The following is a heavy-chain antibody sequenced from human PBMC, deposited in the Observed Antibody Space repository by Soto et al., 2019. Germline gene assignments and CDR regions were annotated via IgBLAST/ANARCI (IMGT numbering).Heavy chain of an antibody. CDR2: ISGSGGTT. CDR3: ARGQGIVLFPVPVGIVNRPKPTGFDY. V-gene: IGHV3-23*01. J-gene: IGHJ4*02. D-gene: IGHD2-8*02. Sequence: EVQLLESGGGLARPGGALRLCCAASGFTFSSYAMTWVRQAPGKGLAWVSGISGSGGTTHYTDAVKDRFTVSRDNSNNTVCLQMNSLRVEDTAVYYCARGQGIVLFPVPVGIVNRPKPTGFDYWGQGTLVTVSS. CDR1: GFTFSSYA.